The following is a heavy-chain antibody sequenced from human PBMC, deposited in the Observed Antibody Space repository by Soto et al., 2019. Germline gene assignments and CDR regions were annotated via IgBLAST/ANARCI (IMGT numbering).Heavy chain of an antibody. CDR2: ISRDGANR. V-gene: IGHV3-23*01. CDR3: VSWFSAHFDY. J-gene: IGHJ4*02. CDR1: GVTSGDLG. D-gene: IGHD3-10*01. Sequence: PGGSLRLSCVASGVTSGDLGMSWVRQCPGRGLEWVSTISRDGANRHYADSVNGRFTISRDNSRNTVDLHMARLRAEDTARYYCVSWFSAHFDYWGQGIVVTVSS.